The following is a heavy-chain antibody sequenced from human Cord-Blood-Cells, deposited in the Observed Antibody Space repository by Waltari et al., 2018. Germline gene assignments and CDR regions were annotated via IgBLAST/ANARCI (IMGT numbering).Heavy chain of an antibody. V-gene: IGHV4-39*01. CDR3: ARSLYCGGDCYWYFDL. Sequence: QLQLQESGPGLVKPSETLSLTCTVSGGSISSSSYYWGWIRQPPGKGLEWIGSIYYSGRPYYNPALKRRVTISVDTSKNQFSLKLSSVTAADTAVYYCARSLYCGGDCYWYFDLWGRGTLVTVSS. J-gene: IGHJ2*01. CDR1: GGSISSSSYY. CDR2: IYYSGRP. D-gene: IGHD2-21*01.